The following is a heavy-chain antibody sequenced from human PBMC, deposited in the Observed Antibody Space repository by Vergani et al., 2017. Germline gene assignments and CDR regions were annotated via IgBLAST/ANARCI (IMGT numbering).Heavy chain of an antibody. V-gene: IGHV4-59*02. CDR3: ARDRGRHYSSSRRDTWCDP. J-gene: IGHJ5*02. Sequence: QVQLQESGPGLVKPSETLSLTCAVSGASVSGYYWSWLRQPPGKGLEWIGFSDSSGSTNYNPSLKTRVTISVDMSKNQFSLKLSSVTAADTAVYYCARDRGRHYSSSRRDTWCDPWGQGTRVTVSS. CDR2: SDSSGST. D-gene: IGHD2-15*01. CDR1: GASVSGYY.